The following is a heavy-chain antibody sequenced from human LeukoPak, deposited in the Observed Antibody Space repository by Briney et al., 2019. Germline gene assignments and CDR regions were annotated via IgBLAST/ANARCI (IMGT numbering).Heavy chain of an antibody. CDR3: AREYDSSGLARYYFDY. CDR1: GFTFSSYV. V-gene: IGHV3-30*04. Sequence: GGSLRLSCAASGFTFSSYVMHWVCQAPGKGLEWVAVISYDGSNKYYADSVKGRFTISRDNSKNTLYLQMNSLRAEDTAVYYCAREYDSSGLARYYFDYWGQGTLVTVSS. CDR2: ISYDGSNK. J-gene: IGHJ4*02. D-gene: IGHD3-22*01.